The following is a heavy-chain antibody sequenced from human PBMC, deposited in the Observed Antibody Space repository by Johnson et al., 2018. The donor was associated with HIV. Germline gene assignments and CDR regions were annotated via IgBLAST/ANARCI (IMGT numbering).Heavy chain of an antibody. CDR1: GFTFSDFY. CDR3: AKGGRGLAFDI. J-gene: IGHJ3*02. V-gene: IGHV3-23*04. CDR2: ISGSGGST. Sequence: VQLVESGGGLVKPGGSLRLSCAASGFTFSDFYMSWIRQAPGKGLEWVSAISGSGGSTYYASSVTGRFTIPRDNSKNTLYLQMNSLRAEDTAGYYCAKGGRGLAFDIWGQGTMVTVSS. D-gene: IGHD2-15*01.